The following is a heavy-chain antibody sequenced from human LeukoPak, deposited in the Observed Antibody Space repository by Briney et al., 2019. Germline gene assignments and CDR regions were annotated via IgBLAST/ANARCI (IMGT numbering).Heavy chain of an antibody. CDR1: GGSISSYY. CDR2: IYYSGST. V-gene: IGHV4-59*01. J-gene: IGHJ4*02. D-gene: IGHD5-18*01. Sequence: SETPSLTCTVSGGSISSYYWSWIRQPPGKGLEWIGYIYYSGSTNYNPSLKSRVTISVDTSKNQFSLKLSSVTAADTAVYYCARGGYSYGFFDYWGQGTLVTVSS. CDR3: ARGGYSYGFFDY.